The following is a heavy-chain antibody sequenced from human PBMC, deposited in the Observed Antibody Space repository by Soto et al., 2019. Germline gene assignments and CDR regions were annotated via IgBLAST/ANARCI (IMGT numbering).Heavy chain of an antibody. CDR1: GFTFSSYA. Sequence: QVQLVESGGGVVQPGRSLRLSCAASGFTFSSYAMHWVRQAPGKGLEWVAVISYDGSNKYYADSVKGRFTISRDNSKNRLYLQMNSLRAEDTAVYYCASIRSEDYYYGMDVWGQGTTVTVSS. J-gene: IGHJ6*02. CDR2: ISYDGSNK. V-gene: IGHV3-30-3*01. CDR3: ASIRSEDYYYGMDV.